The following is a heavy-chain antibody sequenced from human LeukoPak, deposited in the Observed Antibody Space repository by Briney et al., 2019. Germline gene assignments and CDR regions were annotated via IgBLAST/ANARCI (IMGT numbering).Heavy chain of an antibody. CDR1: GFTFSSYS. Sequence: PGGSLRLSCAASGFTFSSYSMNWVRQAPGKGLEWVSSISSSSSYIYYADSVKGRFTISRDNAKNSLYLQMNSLRAEDTAVYYCARGIGYCSSTSCYTGRANDAFDIWGQGTMVTVSS. CDR3: ARGIGYCSSTSCYTGRANDAFDI. V-gene: IGHV3-21*01. D-gene: IGHD2-2*02. J-gene: IGHJ3*02. CDR2: ISSSSSYI.